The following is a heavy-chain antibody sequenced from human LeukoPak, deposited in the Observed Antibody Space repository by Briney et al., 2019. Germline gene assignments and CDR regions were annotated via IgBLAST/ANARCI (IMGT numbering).Heavy chain of an antibody. V-gene: IGHV4-61*02. J-gene: IGHJ4*02. Sequence: SQTLSLTCTVSGGSISSGSYYWYWIRQPPGKGLEWIGRIYTSGSTNYNPSLKSRVTMSVDTSKNQFSLKLSSVTAADTAVYYCARGRRFGESYYFDYWGQGTLVTVSS. D-gene: IGHD3-10*01. CDR3: ARGRRFGESYYFDY. CDR1: GGSISSGSYY. CDR2: IYTSGST.